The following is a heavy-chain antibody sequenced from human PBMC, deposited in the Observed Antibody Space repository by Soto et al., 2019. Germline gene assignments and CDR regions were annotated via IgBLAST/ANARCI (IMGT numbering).Heavy chain of an antibody. V-gene: IGHV3-23*01. CDR3: AHPRGYGVFDAVDI. D-gene: IGHD4-17*01. J-gene: IGHJ3*02. CDR1: GFTFSTYA. CDR2: ISKTGVST. Sequence: GVLRLSCAASGFTFSTYAMNWVRQAPGKGLEWVSAISKTGVSTYYAESVRGRFTISRDNSINTLYLQMSGLRTEDTAVYYCAHPRGYGVFDAVDIWGQGTMVTVSS.